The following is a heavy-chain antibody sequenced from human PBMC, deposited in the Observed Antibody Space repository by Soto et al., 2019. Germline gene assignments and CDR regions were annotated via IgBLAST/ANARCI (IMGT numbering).Heavy chain of an antibody. J-gene: IGHJ6*02. CDR2: IYTSGST. CDR1: GGPVSVHH. V-gene: IGHV4-4*07. Sequence: PETLFHTSAVRGGPVSVHHWSLLSSAAGKGLEWIGRIYTSGSTNYNSPFKSRVTMSVDTSNNQFSLNMSYVTDADTAVYYCAREGGYYDSSGSGVYYYLGVDVWGQGTTVT. CDR3: AREGGYYDSSGSGVYYYLGVDV. D-gene: IGHD3-22*01.